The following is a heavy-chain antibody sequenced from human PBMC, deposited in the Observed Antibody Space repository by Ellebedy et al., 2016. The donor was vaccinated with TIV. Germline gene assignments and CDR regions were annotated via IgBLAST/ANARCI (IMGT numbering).Heavy chain of an antibody. CDR3: AREVRGVATIFDY. J-gene: IGHJ4*02. D-gene: IGHD5-12*01. Sequence: SVKVSCXASGGTFSSYAISWVRQAPGQGLEWMGGIIPIFGTANYAQKFQGRVTITADESTSTAYMELSSLRSEDTAVYYCAREVRGVATIFDYWGQGTLVTVSS. V-gene: IGHV1-69*13. CDR1: GGTFSSYA. CDR2: IIPIFGTA.